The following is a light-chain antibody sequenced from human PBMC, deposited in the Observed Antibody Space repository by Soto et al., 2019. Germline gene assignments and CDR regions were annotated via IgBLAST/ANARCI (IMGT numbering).Light chain of an antibody. J-gene: IGKJ1*01. CDR3: QQIHTFPRT. Sequence: IQLNQSRSSLVADVGDGVPRTCRASQGITSILAWYQQKPGKPPKLLIYAASTLQSGVPSRFSGSGSGTDFTLTISSLQPADLATYYCQQIHTFPRTFGHGNPVEIK. V-gene: IGKV1-9*01. CDR1: QGITSI. CDR2: AAS.